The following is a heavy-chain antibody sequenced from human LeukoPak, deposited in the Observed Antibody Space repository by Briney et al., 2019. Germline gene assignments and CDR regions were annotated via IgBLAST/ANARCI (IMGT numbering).Heavy chain of an antibody. CDR2: ILPGDSDT. CDR3: ATYAGTSSKYFHH. CDR1: GYSFTNNW. V-gene: IGHV5-51*01. Sequence: GESLKISCKGSGYSFTNNWIGWVRQTPGKGLEWMGIILPGDSDTRYSPSFQGQVTISADKSINTAYVRWSSLKASDTAMYYCATYAGTSSKYFHHWGQGTLVTVSS. D-gene: IGHD3-10*01. J-gene: IGHJ1*01.